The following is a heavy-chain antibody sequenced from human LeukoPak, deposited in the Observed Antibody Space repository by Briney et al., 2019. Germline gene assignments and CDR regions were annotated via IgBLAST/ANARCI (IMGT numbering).Heavy chain of an antibody. CDR3: ARPLDTLTGYPDFDY. J-gene: IGHJ4*02. CDR2: INPNSGGT. CDR1: VYTFTGYY. V-gene: IGHV1-2*02. Sequence: GASVKVSCKPSVYTFTGYYMHWVRPAPGQGREWMGWINPNSGGTNYAQKFQGRVTMTRDTSLSTAYMELSRLRSDDTAVYYCARPLDTLTGYPDFDYWGQGTLVTVSS. D-gene: IGHD3-9*01.